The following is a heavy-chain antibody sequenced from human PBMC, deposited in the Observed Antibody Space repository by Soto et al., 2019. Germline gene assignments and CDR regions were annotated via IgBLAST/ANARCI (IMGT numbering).Heavy chain of an antibody. CDR3: ARPSGGSWSSFDY. J-gene: IGHJ4*02. Sequence: QVQLVESGGGVVQPGRSLRLSCAASGFTFSSYGMHWVRQAPGKGLEWVAVIWYDGSNKYYADSVTGRFTISRDNSKNTLYLLMNSLRAEDTAVYYCARPSGGSWSSFDYWGQGTLVTVSS. D-gene: IGHD1-26*01. CDR2: IWYDGSNK. CDR1: GFTFSSYG. V-gene: IGHV3-33*01.